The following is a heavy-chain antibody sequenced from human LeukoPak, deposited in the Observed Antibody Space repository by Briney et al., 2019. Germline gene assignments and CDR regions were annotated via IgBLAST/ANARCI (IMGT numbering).Heavy chain of an antibody. D-gene: IGHD1-14*01. CDR2: ISKGGRTI. CDR1: GFTFSSYE. J-gene: IGHJ5*02. Sequence: GGSLRLSCAASGFTFSSYEMNWVCQAPGKGLEWVSYISKGGRTIFYADSVKGRFTISRDNAKNSLFLQMNSLRAEDTAVYYCTITEDNWFDPWGQGTLVTVSS. V-gene: IGHV3-48*03. CDR3: TITEDNWFDP.